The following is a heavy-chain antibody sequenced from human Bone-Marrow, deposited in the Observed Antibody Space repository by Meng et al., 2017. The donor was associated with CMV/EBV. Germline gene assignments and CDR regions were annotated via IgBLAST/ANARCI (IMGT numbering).Heavy chain of an antibody. CDR2: INPRGGTT. V-gene: IGHV1-46*01. J-gene: IGHJ4*02. Sequence: SCRASGYTFTSYFMHWVRQAPGQGLEWMGIINPRGGTTTYAQKFQGRLTMTWDTSTSTVYMELSSLRSEDTAVYYCARLPTVTTSGYWGQGTLVTVSS. D-gene: IGHD4-17*01. CDR3: ARLPTVTTSGY. CDR1: GYTFTSYF.